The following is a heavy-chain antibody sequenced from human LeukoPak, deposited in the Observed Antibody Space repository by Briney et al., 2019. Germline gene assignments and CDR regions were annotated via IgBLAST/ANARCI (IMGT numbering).Heavy chain of an antibody. J-gene: IGHJ3*02. Sequence: GGSLRLSCAASGFTFSSYAMSWVRQAPGKGLEWVSAISGSGGSTYYADSVKGRFTISRDNSKNTLYLQTNSLRAEDTAVYYCAKSPTVLRYFDWHDAFDIWGQGTMVTVSS. CDR3: AKSPTVLRYFDWHDAFDI. CDR1: GFTFSSYA. CDR2: ISGSGGST. V-gene: IGHV3-23*01. D-gene: IGHD3-9*01.